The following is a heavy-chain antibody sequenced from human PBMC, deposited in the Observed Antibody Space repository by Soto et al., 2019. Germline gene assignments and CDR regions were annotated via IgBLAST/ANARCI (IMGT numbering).Heavy chain of an antibody. CDR2: IYYSGST. V-gene: IGHV4-59*01. J-gene: IGHJ6*02. D-gene: IGHD1-26*01. Sequence: SETLSLTCTVSGGSIGSYYWSWIRQPPGKGLEWIGYIYYSGSTNYNPSLKSRVTISVDTSKNQFSLKLSSVTAADTAVYYCARVDGMIYGMDVWGQGTTVTVSS. CDR1: GGSIGSYY. CDR3: ARVDGMIYGMDV.